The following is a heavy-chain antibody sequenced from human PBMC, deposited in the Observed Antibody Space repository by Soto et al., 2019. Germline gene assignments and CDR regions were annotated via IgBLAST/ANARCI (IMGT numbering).Heavy chain of an antibody. CDR1: GFTFSNYA. Sequence: PGGSLRLSCAASGFTFSNYAVTWVRQAPGKGLEWVSTISGSGGSTYYADSVKGRFTISRDSSKNTLYLQMNSLRAEDTAVYYCAKDQGSSWYEIDYWGQGTLVTVSS. CDR3: AKDQGSSWYEIDY. D-gene: IGHD6-13*01. CDR2: ISGSGGST. J-gene: IGHJ4*02. V-gene: IGHV3-23*01.